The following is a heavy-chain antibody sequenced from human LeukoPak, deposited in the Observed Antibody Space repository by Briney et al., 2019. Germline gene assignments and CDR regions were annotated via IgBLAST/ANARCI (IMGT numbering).Heavy chain of an antibody. V-gene: IGHV3-23*01. J-gene: IGHJ4*02. CDR2: ISGSGGSK. CDR3: AKGYSSSWYYFDY. D-gene: IGHD6-13*01. CDR1: EFTFSSYA. Sequence: GGSLRLSCAASEFTFSSYAMSWVRQAPGKGLEWVSAISGSGGSKYYADSVKGRFTISRDNSKNTLYLQMNNLRAEDTAVYYCAKGYSSSWYYFDYWGQGALVTASS.